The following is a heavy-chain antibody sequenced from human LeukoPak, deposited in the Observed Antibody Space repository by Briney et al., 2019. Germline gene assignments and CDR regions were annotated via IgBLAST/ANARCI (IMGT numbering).Heavy chain of an antibody. J-gene: IGHJ4*02. D-gene: IGHD3-22*01. Sequence: GGSLRLSCAASGFTFSDSTMNWVRQAPGKGLEWVSSISSSSSTMHYADSVKGRLTISRDNAKNSLYLQMNSLRAEDTAVYYCARGFSLYYYDSSGYYSFDYWGQGTLVTVSS. CDR3: ARGFSLYYYDSSGYYSFDY. CDR1: GFTFSDST. V-gene: IGHV3-21*01. CDR2: ISSSSSTM.